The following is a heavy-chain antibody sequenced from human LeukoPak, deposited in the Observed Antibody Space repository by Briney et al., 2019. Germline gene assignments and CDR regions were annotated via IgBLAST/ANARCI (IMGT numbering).Heavy chain of an antibody. CDR1: GDSVSSNSAT. CDR2: TYYRSKWYN. V-gene: IGHV6-1*01. J-gene: IGHJ4*02. CDR3: AREGSDGYLFDY. D-gene: IGHD3-22*01. Sequence: SQTLSLTCAISGDSVSSNSATWDWIRQSPSRGLEWLGRTYYRSKWYNDYAVSVKSRVTINPDTSKNQFSLQLTSVTPEDTAVYYCAREGSDGYLFDYWGQGSLVIVSS.